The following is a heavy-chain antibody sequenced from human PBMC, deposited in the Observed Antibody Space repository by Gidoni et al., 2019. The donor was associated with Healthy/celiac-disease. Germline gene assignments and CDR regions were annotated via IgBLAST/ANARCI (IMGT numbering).Heavy chain of an antibody. CDR3: AKDFAVTTIYGMDV. Sequence: EVQLVESGGGLVQPGRSLRLSCAASGFTFDDYAMHWVRQAPGKGLEWVSGISWNSGSIGYADSVKGRFTISRDNAKNSLYLQMNSLRAEDTALYYCAKDFAVTTIYGMDVWGQGTTVTVSS. CDR1: GFTFDDYA. CDR2: ISWNSGSI. V-gene: IGHV3-9*01. J-gene: IGHJ6*02. D-gene: IGHD4-4*01.